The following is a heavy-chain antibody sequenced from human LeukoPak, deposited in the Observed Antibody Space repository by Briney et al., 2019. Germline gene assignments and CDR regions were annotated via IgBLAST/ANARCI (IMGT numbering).Heavy chain of an antibody. V-gene: IGHV5-51*01. Sequence: WESLKISCKASGYTFSSYWIGWVRQMPGKGLEWMGIIYPGDSDTRYSPSFQGLVSISADKSISTAYVQWSSLKASDTAMYYCARPKFGGCSDYWGQGTLVTVSS. CDR2: IYPGDSDT. J-gene: IGHJ4*02. CDR3: ARPKFGGCSDY. D-gene: IGHD3-16*01. CDR1: GYTFSSYW.